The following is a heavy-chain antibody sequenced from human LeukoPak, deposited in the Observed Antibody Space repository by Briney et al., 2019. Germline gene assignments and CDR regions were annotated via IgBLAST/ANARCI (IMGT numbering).Heavy chain of an antibody. CDR1: GYTFTSYG. V-gene: IGHV1-2*02. D-gene: IGHD6-19*01. CDR2: INPTSGGT. Sequence: GASVKVFCKASGYTFTSYGISWVRQAPGQGLEWMGWINPTSGGTKYAQKFQGRVTMTRDTSISTAYMELSRLRADDTAVFYCARGGSAWDNPFDYWGQGTLVTVSS. J-gene: IGHJ4*02. CDR3: ARGGSAWDNPFDY.